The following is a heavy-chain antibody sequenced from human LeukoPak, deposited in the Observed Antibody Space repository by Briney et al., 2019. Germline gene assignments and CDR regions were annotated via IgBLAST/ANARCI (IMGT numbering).Heavy chain of an antibody. CDR1: GFTFSSYE. V-gene: IGHV3-48*03. J-gene: IGHJ4*02. Sequence: PGGSLRLSCAASGFTFSSYEMNWVRQAPGKGLEWVSYISSSGSSIYYADSVKGRFTISRDNAKNSLYLQMNSLRAEDTAVYYCGKAEAGTYYFDYWGQGTLVTVSS. CDR3: GKAEAGTYYFDY. D-gene: IGHD6-19*01. CDR2: ISSSGSSI.